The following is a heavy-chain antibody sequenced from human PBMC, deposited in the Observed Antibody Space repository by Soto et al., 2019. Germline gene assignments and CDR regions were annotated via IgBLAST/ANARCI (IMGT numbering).Heavy chain of an antibody. J-gene: IGHJ5*02. D-gene: IGHD1-1*01. CDR2: IIPIFGTA. CDR1: GGTFSSYA. V-gene: IGHV1-69*13. Sequence: SVKVSCKASGGTFSSYAISWVRQAPGQGLEWVGGIIPIFGTANYAQKFQGRSTVTADESTSAAYMELSSLRSEDTAVYYCARDSHRPLHGKSWFDPWGQGTLVTVS. CDR3: ARDSHRPLHGKSWFDP.